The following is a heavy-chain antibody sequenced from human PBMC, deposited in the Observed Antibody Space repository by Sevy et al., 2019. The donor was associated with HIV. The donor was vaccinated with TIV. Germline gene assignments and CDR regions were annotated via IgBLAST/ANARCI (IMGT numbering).Heavy chain of an antibody. CDR3: ARAIWKEVRGTDY. CDR1: GFTFSSYG. D-gene: IGHD3-10*01. V-gene: IGHV3-33*01. Sequence: GGSLRLSCAASGFTFSSYGMHWVRQAPGKGLEWVAVIWYDGSNKYYADSVKGRFTISRDNSKNTLYLQMNSLGAEDTAVYYCARAIWKEVRGTDYWGQGTLVTVSS. CDR2: IWYDGSNK. J-gene: IGHJ4*02.